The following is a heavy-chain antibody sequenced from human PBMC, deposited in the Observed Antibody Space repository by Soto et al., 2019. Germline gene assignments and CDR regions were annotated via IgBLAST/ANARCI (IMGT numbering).Heavy chain of an antibody. Sequence: EVELLESGGGLVQPGGSLRLSCEASGFTFSSYAMSWVRQAPGKGLEWVSSFGVSGDTYHADSVRGRFTISRDNPEETLFLQMNSLRAEDTALYYCAKNYYFDNWGQGILVIVSS. CDR1: GFTFSSYA. D-gene: IGHD3-10*01. V-gene: IGHV3-23*01. J-gene: IGHJ4*02. CDR3: AKNYYFDN. CDR2: FGVSGDT.